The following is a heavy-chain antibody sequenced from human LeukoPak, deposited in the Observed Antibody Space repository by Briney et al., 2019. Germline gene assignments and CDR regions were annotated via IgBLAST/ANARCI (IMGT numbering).Heavy chain of an antibody. V-gene: IGHV3-23*01. D-gene: IGHD3-9*01. CDR1: GFTFSNYA. J-gene: IGHJ4*02. CDR3: AKDKVLRYFDWLFDLDY. Sequence: GGSLRLSCAASGFTFSNYAMSWVRQAPGKGLEWVSPISSAGGSKYYADSVKGRFTISRDNSKNTLYLQMNSLRAEDTAEYYCAKDKVLRYFDWLFDLDYWGQGTLVTVSS. CDR2: ISSAGGSK.